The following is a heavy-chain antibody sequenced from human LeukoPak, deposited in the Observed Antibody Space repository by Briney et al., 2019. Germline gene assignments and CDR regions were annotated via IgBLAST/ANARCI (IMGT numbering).Heavy chain of an antibody. J-gene: IGHJ6*02. CDR1: GYTLTELS. CDR2: FDPEDGET. CDR3: ATGGVPAAISYYYYGMDV. Sequence: ASVKVSCKVSGYTLTELSMHWVRQAPGKGLKWMGGFDPEDGETIYAQKFQGRVTMTEDTSTDTAYIELSSLRSEDTAVYYCATGGVPAAISYYYYGMDVWGQGTTVTVSS. V-gene: IGHV1-24*01. D-gene: IGHD2-2*01.